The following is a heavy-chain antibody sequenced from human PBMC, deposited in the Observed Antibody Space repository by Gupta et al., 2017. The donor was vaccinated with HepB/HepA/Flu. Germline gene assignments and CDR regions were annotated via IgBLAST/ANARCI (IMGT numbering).Heavy chain of an antibody. Sequence: EVQLVESGGGLVKPGGSLRLSCAASGFTFSSYSMNWVRQAPGKGLEWVSSISSSSIYIYYADSVKGRFTISRENAKNSLYLQMNSLRAEDTAVYYCARDTVVPAATTLGYYYYYYMDVWGKGTTVTVSS. CDR3: ARDTVVPAATTLGYYYYYYMDV. J-gene: IGHJ6*03. D-gene: IGHD2-2*01. CDR1: GFTFSSYS. V-gene: IGHV3-21*01. CDR2: ISSSSIYI.